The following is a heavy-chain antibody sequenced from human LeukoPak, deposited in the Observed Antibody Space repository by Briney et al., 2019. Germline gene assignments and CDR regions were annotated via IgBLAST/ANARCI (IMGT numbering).Heavy chain of an antibody. CDR3: AKVRMVVVVPAAIDY. CDR2: IKQDGSEK. CDR1: GFTFSMYW. J-gene: IGHJ4*02. Sequence: PGGSLRLSCAASGFTFSMYWMNWVRQSPGKGLEWVADIKQDGSEKYYVDSVKGRFTISRDNAKNSLYLQMDSLRGEDTAVYYCAKVRMVVVVPAAIDYWGQGTLVTVSS. V-gene: IGHV3-7*01. D-gene: IGHD2-2*01.